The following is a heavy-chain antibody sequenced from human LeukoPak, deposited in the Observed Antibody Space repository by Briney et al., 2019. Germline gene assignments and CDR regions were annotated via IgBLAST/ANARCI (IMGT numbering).Heavy chain of an antibody. V-gene: IGHV5-51*01. CDR3: ARRYCSSTSCNPYFFDF. CDR1: GYXFTNYY. D-gene: IGHD2-2*01. CDR2: ISPGDSDA. J-gene: IGHJ4*02. Sequence: PGESLKISCNGSGYXFTNYYIGWVRQMPGKGLEWMGIISPGDSDARYSPSFQGQVTISADKSISTAFLRWSSLKASDSAIYYCARRYCSSTSCNPYFFDFWGQGTLVTVSS.